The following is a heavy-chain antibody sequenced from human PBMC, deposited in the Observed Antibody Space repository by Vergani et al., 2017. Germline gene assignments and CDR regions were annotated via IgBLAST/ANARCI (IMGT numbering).Heavy chain of an antibody. CDR3: ARGNYYGSESDVEP. CDR1: GITFWKFG. CDR2: ISWNSGAV. J-gene: IGHJ5*02. D-gene: IGHD3-10*01. V-gene: IGHV3-9*01. Sequence: EVDLVESGGGLAQPGGSLRLSCEASGITFWKFGMHWVRQGPGRGLEWVSGISWNSGAVDYADSVRGRFTISRDNAKNSLFLEMNSLRFEDTAVYYCARGNYYGSESDVEPWGQGTLVTVSS.